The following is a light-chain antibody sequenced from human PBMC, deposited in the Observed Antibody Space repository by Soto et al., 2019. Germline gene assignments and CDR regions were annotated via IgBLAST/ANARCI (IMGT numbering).Light chain of an antibody. CDR1: SSDVGDNY. CDR2: EVT. V-gene: IGLV2-8*01. J-gene: IGLJ1*01. CDR3: SAYAGSNTFV. Sequence: QSALAQPPSASGSPGQSVTISCTGTSSDVGDNYVSWYQQHLGKAPNLIIYEVTLRPSGVPDRFSGSKSGNTASLTGSGLQADDEADYYCSAYAGSNTFVFGTGTKLTVL.